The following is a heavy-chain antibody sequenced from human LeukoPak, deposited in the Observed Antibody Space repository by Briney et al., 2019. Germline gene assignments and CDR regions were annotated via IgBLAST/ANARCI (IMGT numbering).Heavy chain of an antibody. J-gene: IGHJ6*03. V-gene: IGHV3-23*01. Sequence: GGSLRLSCAASGFTFSSYGMSWVRQAPGKGLEWVSAISGSGGSTYYADSVKGRFTISRDNSKNTLYLQMNSLRAEDTAVYYCARDGGQPWYFSYYYYMDVWGKGTTVTVSS. CDR1: GFTFSSYG. D-gene: IGHD5-18*01. CDR3: ARDGGQPWYFSYYYYMDV. CDR2: ISGSGGST.